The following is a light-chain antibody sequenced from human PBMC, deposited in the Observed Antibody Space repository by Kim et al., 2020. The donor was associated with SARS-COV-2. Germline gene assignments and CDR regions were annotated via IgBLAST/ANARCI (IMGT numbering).Light chain of an antibody. CDR2: SNN. V-gene: IGLV1-44*01. Sequence: QSVLTQPPSASGTPGQRVTISCSGSSSNIGSNTVNWYQQLPGTAPKLLIYSNNQQPSGVPDRFSGSKSGTSASLAISGLQSEDEADYYCAAWDDSLRGVVFGGGTQLTVL. J-gene: IGLJ2*01. CDR3: AAWDDSLRGVV. CDR1: SSNIGSNT.